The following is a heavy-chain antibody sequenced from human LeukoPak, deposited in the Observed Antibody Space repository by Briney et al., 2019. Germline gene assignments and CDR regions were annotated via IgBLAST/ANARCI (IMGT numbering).Heavy chain of an antibody. Sequence: GGSLRLSCAASGFIFSAYTMAWVRQAPGKGLEWVSSISGRSSSIKYAESLRGRITISRDNTKSSLYLQMNTLRDEDTALYYCARDRQAWGWFDPWGQGTLVTVSS. CDR2: ISGRSSSI. D-gene: IGHD7-27*01. CDR1: GFIFSAYT. J-gene: IGHJ5*02. V-gene: IGHV3-21*01. CDR3: ARDRQAWGWFDP.